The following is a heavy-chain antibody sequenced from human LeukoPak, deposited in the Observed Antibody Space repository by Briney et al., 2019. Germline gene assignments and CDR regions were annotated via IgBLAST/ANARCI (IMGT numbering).Heavy chain of an antibody. D-gene: IGHD6-13*01. Sequence: GGSLRLSCAASGFTFSLYSMNWVRQAPGKGLEWVSYISSRSRTIYYADSVKGRFTISRDNAKNSLYLQMNSLRAEDTAVYYCARLAAAGRSGSYGWFDPWGQGTLVTVSS. CDR2: ISSRSRTI. CDR3: ARLAAAGRSGSYGWFDP. CDR1: GFTFSLYS. V-gene: IGHV3-48*01. J-gene: IGHJ5*02.